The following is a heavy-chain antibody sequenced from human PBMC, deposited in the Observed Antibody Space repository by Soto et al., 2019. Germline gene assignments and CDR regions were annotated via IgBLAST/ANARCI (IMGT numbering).Heavy chain of an antibody. J-gene: IGHJ6*02. Sequence: PSGTLSLTCTVSGGSISSGDYYWSWIRQPPGKGLEWIGYIYYSGSTYYNPSLKSRVTISVDTSKNQFSLKLSSVTAADTAVYYCARESPPEDSSGHAGPYGMDVWGQGTTVTVSS. CDR2: IYYSGST. D-gene: IGHD3-22*01. CDR3: ARESPPEDSSGHAGPYGMDV. V-gene: IGHV4-30-4*01. CDR1: GGSISSGDYY.